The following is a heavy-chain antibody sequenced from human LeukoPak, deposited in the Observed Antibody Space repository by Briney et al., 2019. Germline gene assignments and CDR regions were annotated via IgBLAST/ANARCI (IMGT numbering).Heavy chain of an antibody. CDR3: ARGKREDAFDI. J-gene: IGHJ3*02. Sequence: PSQTLSLTCAVSSGSIRSGGYFWSWIRQPPGGGLEWIGYIYHSGSTYYNPSLKSRVTISVDRSKNQFSLKLSSVTAADTAVYYCARGKREDAFDIWGQGTMVTVSS. CDR1: SGSIRSGGYF. V-gene: IGHV4-30-2*01. CDR2: IYHSGST.